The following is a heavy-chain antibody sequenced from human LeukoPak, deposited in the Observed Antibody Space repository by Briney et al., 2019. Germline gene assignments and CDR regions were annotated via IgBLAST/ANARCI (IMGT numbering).Heavy chain of an antibody. Sequence: ASVKVSCKVSGYTFTDYYMHWVQQAPGKGLEWMGLVDPEDGETIYAEKFQGRVTITADTSTDTAYMELSSLRSEDTAVCYCATRYYCSSTSCPYWGQGTLVTVSS. CDR2: VDPEDGET. J-gene: IGHJ4*02. CDR3: ATRYYCSSTSCPY. V-gene: IGHV1-69-2*01. D-gene: IGHD2-2*01. CDR1: GYTFTDYY.